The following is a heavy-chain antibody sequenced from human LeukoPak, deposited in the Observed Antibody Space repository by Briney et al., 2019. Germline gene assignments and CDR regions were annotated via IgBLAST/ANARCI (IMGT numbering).Heavy chain of an antibody. CDR3: AREAWYFDL. J-gene: IGHJ2*01. V-gene: IGHV4-34*01. CDR2: INHSGST. CDR1: GGTFTDFY. Sequence: SETLSLTCAVDGGTFTDFYWAWIRQPPGKGLEWIGEINHSGSTNYSPSLKSRVTISLDTSKNQFFLRLTSVTAADTAVYYCAREAWYFDLWGRGTLVTVSS.